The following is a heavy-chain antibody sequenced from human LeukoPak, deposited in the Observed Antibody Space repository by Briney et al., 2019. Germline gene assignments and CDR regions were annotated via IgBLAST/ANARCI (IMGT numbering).Heavy chain of an antibody. D-gene: IGHD5-18*01. CDR2: ISYDGSNK. CDR1: GFTFSSYA. J-gene: IGHJ4*02. V-gene: IGHV3-30*04. CDR3: ARDGGYSYGYFDY. Sequence: GRSLRLSCAASGFTFSSYAMHWVRQAPGKGLEWVAVISYDGSNKYHADSVKGRFTISRDNSKNTLYLQMNSLRAEDTAVYYCARDGGYSYGYFDYWGQGTLVTVSS.